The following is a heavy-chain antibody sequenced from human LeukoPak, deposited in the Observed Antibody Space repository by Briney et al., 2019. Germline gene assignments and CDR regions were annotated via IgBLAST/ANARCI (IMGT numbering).Heavy chain of an antibody. J-gene: IGHJ6*02. D-gene: IGHD5-18*01. Sequence: ASVKVSCKASGYTFTGYYMHWVRQAPGQGLEWMGRINPNSGGTNYAQKFQGRVTMTTDTSTSTAYMELRSLRSDDTAVYYCAREGRSGYSYGYYYYGMDVWGQGTTVAVSS. CDR1: GYTFTGYY. CDR3: AREGRSGYSYGYYYYGMDV. CDR2: INPNSGGT. V-gene: IGHV1-2*06.